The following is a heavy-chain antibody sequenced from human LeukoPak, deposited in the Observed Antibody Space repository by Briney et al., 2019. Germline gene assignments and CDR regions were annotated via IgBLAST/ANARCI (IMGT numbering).Heavy chain of an antibody. CDR2: ISSSSSYI. Sequence: PGGSLRLSCAASGFTFSSYSMNWVRQAPGKGLEWVSSISSSSSYIYYADSVKGRFTISRDNANNSLYLQMNSLRAEDTAVYYCARGTGTTSYFDYWGQGTLVTVSS. J-gene: IGHJ4*02. CDR1: GFTFSSYS. V-gene: IGHV3-21*01. CDR3: ARGTGTTSYFDY. D-gene: IGHD1-1*01.